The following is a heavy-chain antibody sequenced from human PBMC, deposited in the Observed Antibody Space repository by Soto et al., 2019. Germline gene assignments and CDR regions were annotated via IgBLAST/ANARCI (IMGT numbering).Heavy chain of an antibody. CDR2: IWDDGSNK. D-gene: IGHD6-19*01. V-gene: IGHV3-33*01. CDR3: ARGRDGSGDDWYFDL. Sequence: QVQLVESGGGVVQPGRSLRLSCAASGFTFSSYGMHWVRQAPGKGLEWVAVIWDDGSNKYYADSVKGRFTISRDNSKNTLYLQMNSLRAEDTAVYYCARGRDGSGDDWYFDLWGRGTLVTVSS. J-gene: IGHJ2*01. CDR1: GFTFSSYG.